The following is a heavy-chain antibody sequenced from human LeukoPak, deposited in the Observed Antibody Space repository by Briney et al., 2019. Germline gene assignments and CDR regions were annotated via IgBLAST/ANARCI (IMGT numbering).Heavy chain of an antibody. Sequence: GGSLRLSCAVSVFTVSDNYMSWVRQGPGKSLEWVSVIYSDGSTYYADSVKGRFTISRDNPRSTLYLQMNSLTAEDTAVYYCARSSLFDWWGQGTLVTVSS. CDR2: IYSDGST. V-gene: IGHV3-66*02. CDR1: VFTVSDNY. J-gene: IGHJ4*02. CDR3: ARSSLFDW.